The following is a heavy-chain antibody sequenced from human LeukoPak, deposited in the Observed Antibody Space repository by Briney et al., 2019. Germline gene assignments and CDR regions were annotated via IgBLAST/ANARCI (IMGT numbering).Heavy chain of an antibody. V-gene: IGHV3-7*01. Sequence: GGSLRLSCVASGFTFSSSWMTWVRQAPGKGLEWVASIREDGSQKTSVDSVRGRFTISRDNAKNSVYLQMDSLRAEDTAVYYCARGPTNGQAFDYWGQGTLVSVSS. CDR1: GFTFSSSW. J-gene: IGHJ4*02. D-gene: IGHD2-8*01. CDR2: IREDGSQK. CDR3: ARGPTNGQAFDY.